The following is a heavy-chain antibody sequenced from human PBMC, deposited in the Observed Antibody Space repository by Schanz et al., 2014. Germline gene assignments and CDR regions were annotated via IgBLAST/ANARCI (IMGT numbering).Heavy chain of an antibody. Sequence: QVQLVESGGGVVQPGRSLRLSCAASGFTFSNHGMHWVRQSPGKGLEWVALVWSDGNTKYYVDSVKGRFTISRDNSMNTLHLQMDGLRVEDTAVYYCARDAVALVPEYFMDVWGKGTPVTVSS. CDR2: VWSDGNTK. CDR1: GFTFSNHG. D-gene: IGHD2-15*01. J-gene: IGHJ6*03. V-gene: IGHV3-33*01. CDR3: ARDAVALVPEYFMDV.